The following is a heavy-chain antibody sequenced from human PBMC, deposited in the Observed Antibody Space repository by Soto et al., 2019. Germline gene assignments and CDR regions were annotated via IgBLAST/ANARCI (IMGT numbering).Heavy chain of an antibody. CDR2: ISGSSKTI. V-gene: IGHV3-48*02. CDR1: RHSLNIDI. D-gene: IGHD7-27*01. CDR3: ARDKNWAFDY. J-gene: IGHJ4*02. Sequence: CGSIKLSCAASRHSLNIDIINGFRQAPGKGLEWVSYISGSSKTIHYADSVKGRFTISRDNAKYSVYLQMNSLRDEDMAVYYCARDKNWAFDYWGQGALVIV.